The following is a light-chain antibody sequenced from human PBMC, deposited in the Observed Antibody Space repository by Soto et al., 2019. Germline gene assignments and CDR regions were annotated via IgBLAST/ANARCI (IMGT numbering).Light chain of an antibody. CDR2: GNS. CDR1: SSNIGAGYD. V-gene: IGLV1-40*01. Sequence: QSVLTQPPSVSGAPGQRVTISSTGSSSNIGAGYDLHWYQQLPGTAPKLLIYGNSNRPSGVPDRFSGSKSGTSASLAITGIQAEDEADYYCQSYDSSLSGYVFGSGTKVTVL. CDR3: QSYDSSLSGYV. J-gene: IGLJ1*01.